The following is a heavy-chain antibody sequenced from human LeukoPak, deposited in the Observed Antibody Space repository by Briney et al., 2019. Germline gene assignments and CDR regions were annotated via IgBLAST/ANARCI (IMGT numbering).Heavy chain of an antibody. CDR2: INPNSGGT. CDR3: ARDIAVGRTNPPGYMDV. D-gene: IGHD6-19*01. CDR1: GYTFTSYY. V-gene: IGHV1-2*02. Sequence: ASVKVSCKASGYTFTSYYMHWVRQAPGQGLEWMGWINPNSGGTNYAQKFQGRVTMTRDTSISTAYMELSRLRSDDTAVYYCARDIAVGRTNPPGYMDVWGKGTTVTVSS. J-gene: IGHJ6*03.